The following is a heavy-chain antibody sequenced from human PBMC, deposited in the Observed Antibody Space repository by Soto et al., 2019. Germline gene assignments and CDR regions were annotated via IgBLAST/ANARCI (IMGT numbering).Heavy chain of an antibody. Sequence: ASVKVSCKASGYTFTSYDINWVRQATGQGLEWMGWMNPNSGNTGYAQKFQGRVTMTRNTSISTAYMELSSLRSEDTAVYYCARGIVVVPAAIYAGEGEFDPWGQGTLVTVSS. V-gene: IGHV1-8*01. J-gene: IGHJ5*02. D-gene: IGHD2-2*01. CDR2: MNPNSGNT. CDR1: GYTFTSYD. CDR3: ARGIVVVPAAIYAGEGEFDP.